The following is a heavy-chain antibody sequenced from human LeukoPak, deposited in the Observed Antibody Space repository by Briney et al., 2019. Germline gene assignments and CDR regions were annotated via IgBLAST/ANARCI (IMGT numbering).Heavy chain of an antibody. CDR3: ARLAMVRGVIVLFDY. V-gene: IGHV5-51*01. D-gene: IGHD3-10*01. Sequence: GESLKISCKGSGYSFTSYWIGWVRQMPGKGLEWMGIIYPGDSDTRYSPSFQGQVTISADKSISTAYLQWSSLKASDTAMYYCARLAMVRGVIVLFDYWGQGTLVTVSS. J-gene: IGHJ4*02. CDR2: IYPGDSDT. CDR1: GYSFTSYW.